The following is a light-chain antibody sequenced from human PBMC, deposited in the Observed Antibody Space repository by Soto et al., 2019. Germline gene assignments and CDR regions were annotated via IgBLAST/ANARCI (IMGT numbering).Light chain of an antibody. CDR1: QIVSSTY. V-gene: IGKV3-20*01. CDR3: HQYGSSPLYT. J-gene: IGKJ2*01. Sequence: EIVLTQSPGTLSLSPGERATLSCRASQIVSSTYLAWYQQKPGQAPRLLIYGASSRATGIPDRFSGSRSGTDFTLTISRLEPEDFAVYYCHQYGSSPLYTFGQGTKLEIK. CDR2: GAS.